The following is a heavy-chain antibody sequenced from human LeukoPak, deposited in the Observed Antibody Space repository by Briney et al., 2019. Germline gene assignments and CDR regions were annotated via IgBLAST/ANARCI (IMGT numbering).Heavy chain of an antibody. CDR2: IYTSGST. Sequence: SETLSLTCTVSGGSISSDYWSWIRQPAGKGLEWIGRIYTSGSTNYNPSLKSRVTMSVDTSKNQFSLKLSSVTAADTAVYYCARDGYSSSWKAFDIWGQGTMVTVSS. CDR3: ARDGYSSSWKAFDI. V-gene: IGHV4-4*07. D-gene: IGHD6-13*01. CDR1: GGSISSDY. J-gene: IGHJ3*02.